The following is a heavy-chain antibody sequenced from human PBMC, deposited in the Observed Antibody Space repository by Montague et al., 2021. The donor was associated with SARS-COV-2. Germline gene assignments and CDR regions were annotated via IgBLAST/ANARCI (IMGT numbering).Heavy chain of an antibody. CDR1: GGSVSSGGYY. D-gene: IGHD6-13*01. V-gene: IGHV4-61*08. J-gene: IGHJ4*02. CDR2: TYYSGST. CDR3: ARVSLAAAATRSDY. Sequence: ETLSLTCTVSGGSVSSGGYYWSWIRQPPGKGLEWIGYTYYSGSTNYNPSLKSRVTISLDTSKNQFSLKLTSVTAADTAVYYCARVSLAAAATRSDYWGQGTLVTVSS.